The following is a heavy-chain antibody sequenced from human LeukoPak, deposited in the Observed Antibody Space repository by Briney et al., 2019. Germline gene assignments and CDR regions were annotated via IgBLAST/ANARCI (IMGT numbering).Heavy chain of an antibody. CDR1: GFSVSNDY. Sequence: GGSLRLSCAVSGFSVSNDYINWDRQAPGKGLEWVSVSGSGGDTYYVDSVKGRFTISRDNSKNTLYLQMNSLRAEDTAVYYCAKARGGTYRTYYFDYWGQGTLVTVSS. CDR2: SGSGGDT. J-gene: IGHJ4*02. CDR3: AKARGGTYRTYYFDY. D-gene: IGHD1-26*01. V-gene: IGHV3-53*01.